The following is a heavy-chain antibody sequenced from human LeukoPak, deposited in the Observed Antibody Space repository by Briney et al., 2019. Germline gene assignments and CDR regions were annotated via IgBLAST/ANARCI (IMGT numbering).Heavy chain of an antibody. J-gene: IGHJ6*02. D-gene: IGHD5-18*01. CDR2: ICCNSSYI. Sequence: RGSLRLSCAASGFTFSTYTMNCGCEAPQEGLERGSSICCNSSYIYYADSVKGRFTISRDNAKNSLYLQMNSLRAEDTAVYYCARELRGYSDQYYYYGLDVWGQGTTVTVSS. CDR3: ARELRGYSDQYYYYGLDV. CDR1: GFTFSTYT. V-gene: IGHV3-21*01.